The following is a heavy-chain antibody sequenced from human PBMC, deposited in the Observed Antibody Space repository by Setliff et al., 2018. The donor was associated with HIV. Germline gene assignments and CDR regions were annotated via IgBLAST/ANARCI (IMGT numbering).Heavy chain of an antibody. CDR1: GFTFSSYA. J-gene: IGHJ4*02. CDR3: ASHIDYDSSGYYDY. V-gene: IGHV3-23*01. Sequence: HPGGSLRLSCAASGFTFSSYAMSWVRQAPGKGLDWVSVISGSAGSTYYADSVKGRFTISRDNSKSTLYLQMNSLRAEDTAVYYCASHIDYDSSGYYDYWGQGTLVTSPQ. D-gene: IGHD3-22*01. CDR2: ISGSAGST.